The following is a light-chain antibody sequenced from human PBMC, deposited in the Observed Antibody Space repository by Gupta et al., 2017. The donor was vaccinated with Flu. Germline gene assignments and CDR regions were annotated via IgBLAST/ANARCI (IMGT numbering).Light chain of an antibody. Sequence: SSSPSLGASVRLNCTLSSGYTTYSIAWHQLQPEKGPRYLMRVDGDGGHTKGDGIPDRFSGSSSGAERYLTISSLQSEDEADYYCQTWGTGFWVFGGGTKLTVL. J-gene: IGLJ3*02. CDR1: SGYTTYS. V-gene: IGLV4-69*01. CDR3: QTWGTGFWV. CDR2: VDGDGGH.